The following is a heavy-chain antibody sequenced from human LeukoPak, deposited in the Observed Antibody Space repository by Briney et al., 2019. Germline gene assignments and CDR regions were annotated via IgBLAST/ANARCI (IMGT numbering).Heavy chain of an antibody. D-gene: IGHD5-24*01. CDR3: ARGGEEMAQPDPPPYFDY. J-gene: IGHJ4*02. V-gene: IGHV4-34*01. Sequence: SETLSLTCTVSGGSISSYYWSWIRQPPGKGLEWIGEINHSGSTNYNPSLKSRVTISVDTSKNQFSLKLSSVTAADTAVYYCARGGEEMAQPDPPPYFDYWGQGTLVTVSS. CDR1: GGSISSYY. CDR2: INHSGST.